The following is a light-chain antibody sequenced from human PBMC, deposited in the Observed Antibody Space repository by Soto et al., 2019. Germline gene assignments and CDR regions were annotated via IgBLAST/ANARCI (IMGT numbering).Light chain of an antibody. Sequence: EIVLTQSPGTLSLCPGEKATLSSRASQSVSSSYLVWYQQKVGQAPRLRIYDASSRATGTPDRFSGSGSGTDFTLTISRLEPEDFAVYYCQQYNDWPTFGQGTRLEI. J-gene: IGKJ5*01. V-gene: IGKV3-20*01. CDR2: DAS. CDR3: QQYNDWPT. CDR1: QSVSSSY.